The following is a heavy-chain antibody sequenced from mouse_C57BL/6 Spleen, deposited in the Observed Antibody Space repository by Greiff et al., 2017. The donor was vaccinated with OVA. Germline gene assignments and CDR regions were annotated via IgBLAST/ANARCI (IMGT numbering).Heavy chain of an antibody. CDR3: ARCRYDGYYYYAMDY. D-gene: IGHD2-3*01. CDR1: GFTFSDYY. V-gene: IGHV5-16*01. CDR2: INYDGSST. Sequence: EVKLMESEGGLVQPGSSMKLSCTASGFTFSDYYMAWVRQVPEKGLEWVANINYDGSSTYYLDSLKSRFIISRDNAKNILYLQMSSLKSEDTATYYCARCRYDGYYYYAMDYWGQGTSVTVSS. J-gene: IGHJ4*01.